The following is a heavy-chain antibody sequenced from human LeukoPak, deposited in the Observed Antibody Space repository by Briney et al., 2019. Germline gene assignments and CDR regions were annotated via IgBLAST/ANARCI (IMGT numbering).Heavy chain of an antibody. Sequence: GGSLRLSCAASGFTFSTYSMNWVRQAPGKGLVWVSRINSDGSSTSYADSVKGRFTISRDNAKKTLYLQMNSLRAEDTAVYYRARDIKGGQWLVPYYYGMDVWGQGTTVTVSS. D-gene: IGHD6-19*01. CDR1: GFTFSTYS. V-gene: IGHV3-74*01. CDR3: ARDIKGGQWLVPYYYGMDV. CDR2: INSDGSST. J-gene: IGHJ6*02.